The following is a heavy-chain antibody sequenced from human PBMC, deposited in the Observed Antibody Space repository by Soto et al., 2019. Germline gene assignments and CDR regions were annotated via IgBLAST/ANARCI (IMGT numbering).Heavy chain of an antibody. CDR2: IYYSGST. Sequence: ETLSLTCTVSGGSISSYYWSWIRQPPGKGLEWIGYIYYSGSTNYNPSLKSRVTISVDTSKNQFPLKLSSVTAADTAVYYCAREVLGDYYDSSGYYVSGWFDPWGQGTLVTVSS. D-gene: IGHD3-22*01. V-gene: IGHV4-59*01. J-gene: IGHJ5*02. CDR1: GGSISSYY. CDR3: AREVLGDYYDSSGYYVSGWFDP.